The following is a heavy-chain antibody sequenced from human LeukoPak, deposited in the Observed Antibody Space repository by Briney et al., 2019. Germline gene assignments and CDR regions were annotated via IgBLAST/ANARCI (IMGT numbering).Heavy chain of an antibody. CDR3: ARVGRSGWTVDY. CDR1: GFDFSTYS. D-gene: IGHD6-19*01. CDR2: ISSSSSNI. V-gene: IGHV3-48*04. J-gene: IGHJ4*02. Sequence: GGSLRLSCAASGFDFSTYSIDWVRQAPGKGLEWVSYISSSSSNIYRADSVKGRFTISRDNAKNSLHLQMNSLRAEDTAVYYCARVGRSGWTVDYWGQGTLVTVSS.